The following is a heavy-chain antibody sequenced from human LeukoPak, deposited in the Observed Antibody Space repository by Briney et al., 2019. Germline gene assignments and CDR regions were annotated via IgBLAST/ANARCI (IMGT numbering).Heavy chain of an antibody. CDR1: GFTFSNYG. CDR3: AKYRTGPPYGLDV. J-gene: IGHJ6*02. Sequence: GGSLRLSCAASGFTFSNYGMHWVRQAPGKGLEWVAVISFDGSNKYYADSVKGRFTISRDNSKNTLYLQMNRLRAEDTATYYCAKYRTGPPYGLDVWGQGTTVTVSS. V-gene: IGHV3-30*18. D-gene: IGHD1-26*01. CDR2: ISFDGSNK.